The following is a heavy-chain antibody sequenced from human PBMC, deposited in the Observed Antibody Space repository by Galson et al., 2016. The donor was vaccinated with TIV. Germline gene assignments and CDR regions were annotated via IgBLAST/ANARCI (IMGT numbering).Heavy chain of an antibody. Sequence: SLRLSCAASGFAFRSFWMSWVRQAPGKGLEWVANIEEDGSETYYVDSVKGRFTISRDNDKNSLHLQMNSLRAEDTAVYYCFIGHYSAPWGQGTLVTVSA. CDR3: FIGHYSAP. CDR2: IEEDGSET. CDR1: GFAFRSFW. D-gene: IGHD4-17*01. V-gene: IGHV3-7*01. J-gene: IGHJ5*02.